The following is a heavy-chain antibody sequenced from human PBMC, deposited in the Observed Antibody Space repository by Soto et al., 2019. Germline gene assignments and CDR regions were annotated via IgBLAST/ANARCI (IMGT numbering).Heavy chain of an antibody. D-gene: IGHD1-26*01. Sequence: EVQLLESGGGLVHPGGSLRLSCAASGFTFSSYAMSWVRQAPGKGLEWVSSISGSGGRTYYADSVKGRFTISRDNSKNTLYLQMNSLRAEDTAVYYCAQGKSGNYFPFDYWGQGTLVIVSS. J-gene: IGHJ4*02. CDR2: ISGSGGRT. V-gene: IGHV3-23*01. CDR1: GFTFSSYA. CDR3: AQGKSGNYFPFDY.